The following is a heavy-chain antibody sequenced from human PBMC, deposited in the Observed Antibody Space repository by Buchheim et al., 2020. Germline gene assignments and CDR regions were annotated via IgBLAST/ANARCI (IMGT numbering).Heavy chain of an antibody. Sequence: EVQLVQSGAEVKKPGESLKISCKGSGYSFTSYWIGWVRQMPGKGLEWMGIIYPGDSDTRYSPSFQGLVTITADKTISTAYPQWSSLKASDTAMYYCARLQRNYYDSSIRGFFDYWGQGTL. CDR1: GYSFTSYW. CDR2: IYPGDSDT. J-gene: IGHJ4*02. CDR3: ARLQRNYYDSSIRGFFDY. D-gene: IGHD3-22*01. V-gene: IGHV5-51*01.